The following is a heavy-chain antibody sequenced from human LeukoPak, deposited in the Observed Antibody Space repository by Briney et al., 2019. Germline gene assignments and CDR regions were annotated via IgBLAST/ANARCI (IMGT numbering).Heavy chain of an antibody. CDR3: ARGLGWIFDS. Sequence: AGSLRLSCAASEFSSCYWMTWVRQAPGKGLEWVAIIKEDGSGKDYVDSVKGRFTISTENAKNSVFLQMNSLSAEDTAVYYCARGLGWIFDSWGQGTLVTVSS. CDR2: IKEDGSGK. CDR1: EFSSCYW. D-gene: IGHD6-19*01. J-gene: IGHJ4*02. V-gene: IGHV3-7*05.